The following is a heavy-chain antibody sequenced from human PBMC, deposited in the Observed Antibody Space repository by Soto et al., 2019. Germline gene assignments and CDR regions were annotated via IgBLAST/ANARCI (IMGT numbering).Heavy chain of an antibody. CDR1: GFTFSSSA. V-gene: IGHV3-23*01. CDR2: ISTSGGNT. J-gene: IGHJ4*02. Sequence: GGSLRLSCAASGFTFSSSAMSWVRQAPEKGLEWVSAISTSGGNTLYADSVKGRFTISRDNSKNTLFLQMGSLRAEDTAIYYCAKPTGGSYPESRVFDSWGQGTRVTVSS. CDR3: AKPTGGSYPESRVFDS. D-gene: IGHD1-26*01.